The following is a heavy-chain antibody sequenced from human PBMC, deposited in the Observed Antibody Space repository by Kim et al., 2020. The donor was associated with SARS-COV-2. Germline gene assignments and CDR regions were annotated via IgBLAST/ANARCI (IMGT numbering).Heavy chain of an antibody. CDR3: AKVFDVGITMIVVARTMSYFAY. V-gene: IGHV3-23*01. CDR2: ISGSGGST. J-gene: IGHJ4*02. D-gene: IGHD3-22*01. CDR1: GFTFSSSA. Sequence: GGSLRLSCAASGFTFSSSAMSWVRQAPGRGLEWVSAISGSGGSTYYADSVKGRFTISRDNSKNTLYLQMTSLRAEDTAVYYCAKVFDVGITMIVVARTMSYFAYSGQAALVTVSS.